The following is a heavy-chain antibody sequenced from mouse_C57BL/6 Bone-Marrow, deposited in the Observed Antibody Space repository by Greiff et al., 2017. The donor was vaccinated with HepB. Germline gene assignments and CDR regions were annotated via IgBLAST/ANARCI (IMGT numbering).Heavy chain of an antibody. CDR1: GYTFTSYW. D-gene: IGHD2-14*01. CDR2: IDPSDSYT. V-gene: IGHV1-50*01. CDR3: ARVRRAMDY. J-gene: IGHJ4*01. Sequence: QVQLQQPGAELVKPGASVKLSCKASGYTFTSYWMQWVKQRPGQGLEWIGEIDPSDSYTNYNQKFKGKATLTVDTSSSTAYMQLSSLTSEDSAVYYCARVRRAMDYWGQGTSVTVSS.